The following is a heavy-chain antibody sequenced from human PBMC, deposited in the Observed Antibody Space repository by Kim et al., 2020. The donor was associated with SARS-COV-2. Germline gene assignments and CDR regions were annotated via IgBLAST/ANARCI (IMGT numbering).Heavy chain of an antibody. CDR3: ARHSRIVVVPAAILA. D-gene: IGHD2-2*01. J-gene: IGHJ4*02. V-gene: IGHV4-39*01. Sequence: NPALKSRVTISVDTSKNQFSLKRSPVTAADTAVYYCARHSRIVVVPAAILAWGQGTLVTVSS.